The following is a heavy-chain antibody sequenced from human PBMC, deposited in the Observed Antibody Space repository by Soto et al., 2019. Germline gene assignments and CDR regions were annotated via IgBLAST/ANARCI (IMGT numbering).Heavy chain of an antibody. V-gene: IGHV4-34*01. D-gene: IGHD5-12*01. Sequence: PSETLSLTCAVYGGSFSGYYWSWIRQPPGKGLEWIGEINHSGSTNYNPSLKSRVTISVDTSKNQFSLKLSSVTAADTAVYYCARSYIEHAFDIWGQGTMVTVSS. CDR3: ARSYIEHAFDI. CDR2: INHSGST. CDR1: GGSFSGYY. J-gene: IGHJ3*02.